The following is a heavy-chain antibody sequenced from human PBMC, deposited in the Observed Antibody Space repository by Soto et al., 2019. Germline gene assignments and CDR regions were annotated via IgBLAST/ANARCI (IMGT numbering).Heavy chain of an antibody. J-gene: IGHJ5*02. CDR2: ISVIGGST. CDR3: AKGFRDLPVDP. CDR1: GFTFSSYA. D-gene: IGHD3-10*01. V-gene: IGHV3-23*01. Sequence: GGSLRLSCAASGFTFSSYAMSWVRQAPGKGLEWVSAISVIGGSTYYADSVKGRFTISRDNSKNTLYLQMNSLRAEDTAVYYCAKGFRDLPVDPGGQGTLVTVSS.